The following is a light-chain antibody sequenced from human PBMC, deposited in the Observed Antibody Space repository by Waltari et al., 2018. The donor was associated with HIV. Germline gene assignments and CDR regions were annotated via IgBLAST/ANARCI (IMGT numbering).Light chain of an antibody. CDR1: TYNVGHHF. V-gene: IGLV1-47*01. J-gene: IGLJ1*01. Sequence: QSVLTQPPSASGTHGQRVTISCSGTTYNVGHHFVSWSQPLLGTATKLLIYRDKQLSVGVPDRFAGSKSGASASLAISGLRSEDEGDYHCATWDVSLGSSYVFGAGTKVTVL. CDR3: ATWDVSLGSSYV. CDR2: RDK.